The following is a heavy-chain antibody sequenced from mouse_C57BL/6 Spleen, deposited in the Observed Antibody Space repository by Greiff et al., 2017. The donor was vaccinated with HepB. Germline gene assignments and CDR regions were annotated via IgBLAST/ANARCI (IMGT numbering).Heavy chain of an antibody. D-gene: IGHD3-1*01. CDR1: GYAFSSSW. CDR2: IYPGDGDT. V-gene: IGHV1-82*01. Sequence: VQLQQSGPELVKPGASVKISCKASGYAFSSSWMNWVKQRPGKGLEWIGRIYPGDGDTNYNGKFKGTATLTADKSSSTAYMQLSSLTSEDSAVYFCARSGYAFDYWGQGTTLTVSS. CDR3: ARSGYAFDY. J-gene: IGHJ2*01.